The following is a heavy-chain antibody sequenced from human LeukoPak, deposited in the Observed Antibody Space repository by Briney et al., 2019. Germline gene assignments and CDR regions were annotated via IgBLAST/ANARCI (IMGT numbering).Heavy chain of an antibody. V-gene: IGHV3-74*01. CDR2: INSDGSST. CDR3: GRGSVGFGELNY. J-gene: IGHJ4*02. CDR1: GFTFSTYW. D-gene: IGHD3-10*01. Sequence: GGSLRLSCAASGFTFSTYWMHWVRQAPGKGLVRVSRINSDGSSTSYADSVKGRFTISRDNAKNTLYLQMNSLRAEDTAVYYCGRGSVGFGELNYWGQGTLVTVSS.